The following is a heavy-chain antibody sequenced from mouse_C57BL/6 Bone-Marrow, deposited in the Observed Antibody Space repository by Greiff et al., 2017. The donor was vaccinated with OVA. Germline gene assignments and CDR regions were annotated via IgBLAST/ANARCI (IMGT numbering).Heavy chain of an antibody. CDR1: GYTFTNYW. CDR2: IYPGGGYT. J-gene: IGHJ4*01. Sequence: QVQLQQSGAELVRPGTSVKMSCKASGYTFTNYWIGWAKQRPGHGLEWIGDIYPGGGYTNYNEKFKGKATLTADKSSSTAYMQFSSLTSEDAAIYYCAREGTTVVGAMDYWGQGTSVTVSS. D-gene: IGHD1-1*01. V-gene: IGHV1-63*01. CDR3: AREGTTVVGAMDY.